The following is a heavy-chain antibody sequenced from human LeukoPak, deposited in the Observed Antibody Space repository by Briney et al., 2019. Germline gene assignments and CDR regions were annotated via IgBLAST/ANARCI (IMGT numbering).Heavy chain of an antibody. V-gene: IGHV4-34*01. J-gene: IGHJ4*02. Sequence: SETLSLTCAVYGGSLSGHYVSWVRQPPGKGLEWIGEISDRGSTGYNPSLMSRVTLSVDTSKNQISLKLSSVTAADTAVYYCARDGFSVGATRLFDYWGQGTLVTVSS. D-gene: IGHD1-26*01. CDR2: ISDRGST. CDR3: ARDGFSVGATRLFDY. CDR1: GGSLSGHY.